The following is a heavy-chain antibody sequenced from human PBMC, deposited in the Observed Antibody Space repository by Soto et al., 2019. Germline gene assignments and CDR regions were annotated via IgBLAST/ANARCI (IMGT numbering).Heavy chain of an antibody. J-gene: IGHJ3*02. CDR2: ISGSGGST. V-gene: IGHV3-23*01. CDR1: GFTFSSYA. Sequence: EVQLLESGGGLVQPGGSLRLSCAASGFTFSSYAMSWVRQAPGKGLEWVSAISGSGGSTYYADSVKGRFTISRDNSKNTLYLQMNNLRVEDTAVYYCARDRGRHFDIWGQGTMVTVSS. CDR3: ARDRGRHFDI.